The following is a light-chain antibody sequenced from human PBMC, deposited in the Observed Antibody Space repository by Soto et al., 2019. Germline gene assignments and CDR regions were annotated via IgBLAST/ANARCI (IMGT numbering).Light chain of an antibody. CDR3: CSYAGSYTYV. CDR2: DVS. Sequence: QSVLTQPRSVSGSPGQSVTISCTGTSSDVGGYNYVSWYQQHPGKAPKLMIYDVSKLPSGVPDRFSGYKSGNPASLTISGLQAEDDADYYCCSYAGSYTYVFGTGTKLTVL. CDR1: SSDVGGYNY. J-gene: IGLJ1*01. V-gene: IGLV2-11*01.